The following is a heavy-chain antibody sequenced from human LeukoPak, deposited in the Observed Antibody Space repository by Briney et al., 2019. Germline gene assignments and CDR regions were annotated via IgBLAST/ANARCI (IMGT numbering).Heavy chain of an antibody. J-gene: IGHJ4*02. D-gene: IGHD1-26*01. CDR1: IFHFSSYW. CDR2: IKQDGSEK. CDR3: ARRRYSGSSQHFDY. V-gene: IGHV3-7*01. Sequence: QPGGSLRLSCAASIFHFSSYWLNWFRQAPGKGLEWVANIKQDGSEKYYVDSVKGRFTISRDNAKNSLYLQMNSLRAEDTAVYYCARRRYSGSSQHFDYWGQGTLVTVSS.